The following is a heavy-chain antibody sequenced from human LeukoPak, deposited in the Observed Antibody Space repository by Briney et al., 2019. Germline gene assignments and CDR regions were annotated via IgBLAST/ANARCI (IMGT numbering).Heavy chain of an antibody. CDR3: ARDYDGDITNWFDP. D-gene: IGHD1-14*01. V-gene: IGHV1-2*02. J-gene: IGHJ5*02. CDR1: GYTFTGSY. Sequence: GAPVKVSCKASGYTFTGSYMHWVRQAPGQGLEWMGWINPNSGGTNYAQKFQGRVTMTRDTSISTAYMELSRLRSDDTAVYYCARDYDGDITNWFDPWGQGTLVTVSS. CDR2: INPNSGGT.